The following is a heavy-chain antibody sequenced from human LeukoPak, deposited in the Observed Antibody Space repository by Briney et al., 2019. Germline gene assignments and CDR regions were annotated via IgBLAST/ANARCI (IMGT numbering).Heavy chain of an antibody. Sequence: GSSVKVSCKASGGTFSSYAISWVRQAPGQGLEWMGRIIPIFGTANYAQKLQGRVTITADKSTSTAYMELSSLRSEDTAVYYCAREHWDCSSTSCFDYWGQGTLVTVSS. CDR1: GGTFSSYA. V-gene: IGHV1-69*06. J-gene: IGHJ4*02. CDR3: AREHWDCSSTSCFDY. D-gene: IGHD2-2*01. CDR2: IIPIFGTA.